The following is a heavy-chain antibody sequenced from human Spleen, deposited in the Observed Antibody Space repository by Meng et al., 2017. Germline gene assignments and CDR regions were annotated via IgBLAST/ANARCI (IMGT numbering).Heavy chain of an antibody. J-gene: IGHJ3*02. CDR3: ARGKAVAGELRDAFDI. V-gene: IGHV1-69*06. CDR2: IIPIFGTA. CDR1: GGTFSSYA. D-gene: IGHD6-13*01. Sequence: SVKVSCKASGGTFSSYAISWVRQAPGQGLEWMGGIIPIFGTANYAQKFQGRVTITADKSTSTAYMELSSLRSEDTAMYYCARGKAVAGELRDAFDIWGQGTMVTVSS.